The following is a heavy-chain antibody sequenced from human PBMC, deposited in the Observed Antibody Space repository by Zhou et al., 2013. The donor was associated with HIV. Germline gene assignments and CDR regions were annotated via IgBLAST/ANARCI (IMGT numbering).Heavy chain of an antibody. V-gene: IGHV1-18*01. Sequence: QVQLVQSGAEVKRPGSSVKISCKASGGTFSSYAINWVRQAPGLGLEWMGRISIYNGKTDYEQKFQGRVTMTADTSTRTAYLEVRGLSSDDAAVYYCARGFTYGTVDFWGQGTLVTVSS. D-gene: IGHD3-10*01. J-gene: IGHJ4*02. CDR3: ARGFTYGTVDF. CDR2: ISIYNGKT. CDR1: GGTFSSYA.